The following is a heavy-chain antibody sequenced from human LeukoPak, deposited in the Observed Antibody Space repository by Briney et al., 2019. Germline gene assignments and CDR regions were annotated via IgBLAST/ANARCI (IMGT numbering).Heavy chain of an antibody. V-gene: IGHV4-59*08. Sequence: TSETLSLTCTVSGASISSYYWSWIRQPPGKGLEWIGYIYYSGSTTYNTSLKSRVTISVDTSKNQFSLKLSSVTAADTAVYYCARHKRYSGSPWDYWGQGTLVTVSS. J-gene: IGHJ4*02. CDR2: IYYSGST. CDR3: ARHKRYSGSPWDY. D-gene: IGHD1-26*01. CDR1: GASISSYY.